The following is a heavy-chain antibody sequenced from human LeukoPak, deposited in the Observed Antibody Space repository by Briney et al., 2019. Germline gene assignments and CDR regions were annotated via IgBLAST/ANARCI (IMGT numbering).Heavy chain of an antibody. CDR3: ARLDDYGDYVGSN. D-gene: IGHD4-17*01. Sequence: ASVKVSCKASGYTFTTYAMHWVRQAPGQRLEWMGRINTGNSNTKYSQEFQGRVTITRDTSASTAYMELSSLRSEDMAVYYCARLDDYGDYVGSNWGQGTLVTVSS. V-gene: IGHV1-3*03. CDR1: GYTFTTYA. CDR2: INTGNSNT. J-gene: IGHJ4*02.